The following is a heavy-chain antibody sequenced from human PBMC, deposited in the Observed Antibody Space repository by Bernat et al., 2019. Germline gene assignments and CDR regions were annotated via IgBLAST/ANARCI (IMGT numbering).Heavy chain of an antibody. CDR2: IYHSGST. CDR1: GCSISSSNW. Sequence: QAQLQESGSGLVKPSGTLSLTCAFSGCSISSSNWWSWVRQPPGQGPEWIGDIYHSGSTNYNPSLKSRVTISVDKSKTQFSLKRSSVAAADTAVYNGARVGTIGYSYGYACYNDYGMDVWGQGTTVTVSS. CDR3: ARVGTIGYSYGYACYNDYGMDV. V-gene: IGHV4-4*02. D-gene: IGHD5-18*01. J-gene: IGHJ6*02.